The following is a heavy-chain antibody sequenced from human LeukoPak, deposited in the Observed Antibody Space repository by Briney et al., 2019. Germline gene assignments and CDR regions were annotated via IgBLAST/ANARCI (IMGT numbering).Heavy chain of an antibody. J-gene: IGHJ5*02. CDR1: GGSISRSYYY. CDR2: IYYSGNT. V-gene: IGHV4-39*01. D-gene: IGHD6-19*01. CDR3: SRHEHKALAGDT. Sequence: SETLSLTCSVSGGSISRSYYYWGWIRQPPGKGLEWIGTIYYSGNTFYNPSLKSRVTMSVDTSINHFSLTLTSLTAADTAVYFCSRHEHKALAGDTWGQGTLVTVSS.